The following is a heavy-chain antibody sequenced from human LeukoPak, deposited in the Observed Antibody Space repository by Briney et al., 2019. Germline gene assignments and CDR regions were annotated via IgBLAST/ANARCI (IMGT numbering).Heavy chain of an antibody. CDR3: TTFPGNYEDF. V-gene: IGHV3-15*01. CDR2: IKSKSDGGTT. Sequence: GGSLRLSLAASGLTTKNPSLHSVRQAPGKGLEWVGRIKSKSDGGTTDYAAPVEGRFTISRDDSESTLYLLMNNLKTEDTAVYFCTTFPGNYEDFWGQGTLVTVSS. CDR1: GLTTKNPS. D-gene: IGHD4-11*01. J-gene: IGHJ4*02.